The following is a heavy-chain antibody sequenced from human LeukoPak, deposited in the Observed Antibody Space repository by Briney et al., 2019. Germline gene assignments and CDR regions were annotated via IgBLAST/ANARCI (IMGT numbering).Heavy chain of an antibody. J-gene: IGHJ5*02. Sequence: SETLSLTCTVSGASVSSASYWTWIRQPPGKGVEWIAHIYNGVNTNYNPSLKSRVTISVDTSENQFPLRLNSVTAADTAVYYCARSRAFNSGAFDPWGQGSLVTVSS. V-gene: IGHV4-61*01. D-gene: IGHD1-26*01. CDR1: GASVSSASY. CDR2: IYNGVNT. CDR3: ARSRAFNSGAFDP.